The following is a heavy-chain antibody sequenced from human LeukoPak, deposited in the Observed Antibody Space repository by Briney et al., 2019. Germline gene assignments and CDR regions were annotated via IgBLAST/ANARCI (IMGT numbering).Heavy chain of an antibody. CDR2: ISGSGGST. Sequence: GSLRLSCAASGFTFSSYAMSWVRQAPGKGLEWVSAISGSGGSTYYADSVKGRFTISRHNSENTPYLQMNSVRAEDTAVYYCARDQYFYGMDVWGQGTTVTVSS. CDR1: GFTFSSYA. V-gene: IGHV3-23*01. J-gene: IGHJ6*02. CDR3: ARDQYFYGMDV.